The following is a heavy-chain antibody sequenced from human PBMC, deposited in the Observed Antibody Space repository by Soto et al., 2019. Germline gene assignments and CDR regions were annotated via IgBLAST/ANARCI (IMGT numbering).Heavy chain of an antibody. CDR2: IYYSGST. CDR3: ARYSSSSHLDY. CDR1: VGSVISGSYY. Sequence: SETLSLTCTFSVGSVISGSYYWSWIRQPPGKGLEWIGYIYYSGSTNYNPSLKSRVTISVDTSKNQFSLKLSSVTAADTAVYYCARYSSSSHLDYWGQGTLVTVSS. D-gene: IGHD6-6*01. V-gene: IGHV4-61*01. J-gene: IGHJ4*02.